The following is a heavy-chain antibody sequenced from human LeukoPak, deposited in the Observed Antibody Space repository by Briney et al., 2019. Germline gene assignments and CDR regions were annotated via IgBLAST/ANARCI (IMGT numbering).Heavy chain of an antibody. V-gene: IGHV1-2*02. CDR1: GYTFTGYY. J-gene: IGHJ4*02. CDR2: INPNSGGT. CDR3: AATSRDGYNGGY. D-gene: IGHD5-24*01. Sequence: ASVKVSCKASGYTFTGYYMHWVRQAPGQGLEWMGWINPNSGGTNYAQEFQGRVTMTRDTSISTAYMELSRLRSDDTAVYYCAATSRDGYNGGYWGQGTLVTVSS.